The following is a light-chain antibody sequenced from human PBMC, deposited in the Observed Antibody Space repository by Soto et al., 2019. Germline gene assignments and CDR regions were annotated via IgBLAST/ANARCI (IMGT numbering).Light chain of an antibody. CDR2: TNN. CDR3: AASDDSLNGVI. CDR1: TSNIGSNT. Sequence: QSVLTQPPSASETPGQRVTISCSGSTSNIGSNTVNWYQHLPGTAPKLLIYTNNQRPSGVPDRFSGSKSGTSASLAISGLQSEDEADYYCAASDDSLNGVIFGGGTKLTVL. J-gene: IGLJ2*01. V-gene: IGLV1-44*01.